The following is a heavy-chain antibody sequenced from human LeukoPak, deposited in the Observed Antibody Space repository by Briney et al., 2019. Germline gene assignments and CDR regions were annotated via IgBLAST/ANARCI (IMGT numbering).Heavy chain of an antibody. J-gene: IGHJ4*02. CDR2: INAGNGNT. V-gene: IGHV1-3*01. CDR3: ARGIYYYGSGSYYNVPFDY. Sequence: GASVKVSCKASGYTFTSYAMHWVRQAPGQRLEWMGWINAGNGNTKYSQKFQGRVTITRDTSASTAYMELSSLRSEDTAVYCCARGIYYYGSGSYYNVPFDYWGQGTLVTVSS. D-gene: IGHD3-10*01. CDR1: GYTFTSYA.